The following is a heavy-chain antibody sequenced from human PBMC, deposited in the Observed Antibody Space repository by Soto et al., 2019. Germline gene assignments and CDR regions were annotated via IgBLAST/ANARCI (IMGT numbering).Heavy chain of an antibody. CDR1: GFTFSSYD. D-gene: IGHD4-17*01. CDR2: IGTAGDT. J-gene: IGHJ6*02. V-gene: IGHV3-13*01. Sequence: GGSLRLSCAASGFTFSSYDMHWVRQATGKGLEWVSAIGTAGDTYYPGSVKGRFTISRENAKNSLYLQMNSLRAEDTAVYYCAREGPTVYYYYGMDVWGQGTTVTVSS. CDR3: AREGPTVYYYYGMDV.